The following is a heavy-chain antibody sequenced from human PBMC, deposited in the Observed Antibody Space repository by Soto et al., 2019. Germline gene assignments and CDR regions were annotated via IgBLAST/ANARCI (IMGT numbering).Heavy chain of an antibody. CDR2: ISGSGGST. J-gene: IGHJ4*02. V-gene: IGHV3-23*01. CDR3: AKDGRSSSWTYYFDY. CDR1: GFTFSSYA. D-gene: IGHD6-13*01. Sequence: EVQLLESGGGLVQPGGSLRLSCAASGFTFSSYAMSWVRQAPGKGLEWVSAISGSGGSTYYADSVKGRFTISRDNSKNTLYLQMNSLRADDTAVYSCAKDGRSSSWTYYFDYWGQGSLVTVSS.